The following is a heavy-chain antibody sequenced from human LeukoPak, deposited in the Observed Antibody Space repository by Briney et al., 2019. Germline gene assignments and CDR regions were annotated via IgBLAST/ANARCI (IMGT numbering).Heavy chain of an antibody. CDR3: ARDLGVVVRRKDYYYMDV. CDR2: ISAYNGNT. J-gene: IGHJ6*03. V-gene: IGHV1-18*01. Sequence: GASVKVSCKASGYTFTSYGISWVRQAPGQGLEWMGWISAYNGNTNHAQKLQGRVTMTTDTSTSTAYMELRSLRSDDTAVYYCARDLGVVVRRKDYYYMDVWGEGTTVTVPS. CDR1: GYTFTSYG. D-gene: IGHD2-21*01.